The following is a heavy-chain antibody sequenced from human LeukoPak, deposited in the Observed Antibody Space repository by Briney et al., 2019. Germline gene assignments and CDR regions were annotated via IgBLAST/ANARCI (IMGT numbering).Heavy chain of an antibody. CDR1: GGTFSSYA. Sequence: GSSVKVSCKASGGTFSSYAISWVRQAPGQGLEWMGRIIPIFGTANYAQKFQGRVTITTDESTSTAYMELSSLRSEDTAVYYCARVTYYYDSSGYYHDAFDIWGQGTMVTVSS. J-gene: IGHJ3*02. V-gene: IGHV1-69*05. CDR2: IIPIFGTA. CDR3: ARVTYYYDSSGYYHDAFDI. D-gene: IGHD3-22*01.